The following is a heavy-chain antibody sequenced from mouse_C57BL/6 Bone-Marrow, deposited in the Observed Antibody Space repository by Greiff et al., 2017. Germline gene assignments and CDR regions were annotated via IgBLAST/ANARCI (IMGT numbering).Heavy chain of an antibody. D-gene: IGHD2-4*01. CDR1: GFTFSSYA. V-gene: IGHV5-9-1*02. Sequence: EVKLMESGEGLVKPGGSLKLSCAASGFTFSSYAMSWVRQTPEKRLEWVAYISSGGDYLYYADTVKGRFTISGDNARNTLYLQMSSLKSEDTAMYYCTRDYDGRTAYWGQGTLVTVSA. J-gene: IGHJ3*01. CDR3: TRDYDGRTAY. CDR2: ISSGGDYL.